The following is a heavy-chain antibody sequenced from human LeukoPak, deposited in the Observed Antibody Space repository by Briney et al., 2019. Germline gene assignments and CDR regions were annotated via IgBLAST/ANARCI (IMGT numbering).Heavy chain of an antibody. CDR1: GVSISGYY. CDR2: IHSSGIT. CDR3: ARGDQITVVRGAFTRRSYYYMDV. J-gene: IGHJ6*03. V-gene: IGHV4-4*07. D-gene: IGHD3-10*01. Sequence: PSETLSLTCSVSGVSISGYYWTWIRQPAGGGLEWIGRIHSSGITNYNRSIQSRVTMSLDTSKKQFSLKLSSVTAADTAVYYCARGDQITVVRGAFTRRSYYYMDVWGKGTTVTVSS.